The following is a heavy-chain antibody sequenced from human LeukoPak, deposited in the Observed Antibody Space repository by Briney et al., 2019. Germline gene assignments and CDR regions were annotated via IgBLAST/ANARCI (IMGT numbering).Heavy chain of an antibody. Sequence: PSETLSLTCTVSGYSISSGYYWGWIRQPPGKGLEWIGSIYHSGSTYYNPSLKSRVTISVDTSKNQFSLKLSSVTAADTAVYYCARGKMAAVAGNWFDPWGQGTLVTVSS. CDR3: ARGKMAAVAGNWFDP. CDR1: GYSISSGYY. CDR2: IYHSGST. D-gene: IGHD6-19*01. J-gene: IGHJ5*02. V-gene: IGHV4-38-2*02.